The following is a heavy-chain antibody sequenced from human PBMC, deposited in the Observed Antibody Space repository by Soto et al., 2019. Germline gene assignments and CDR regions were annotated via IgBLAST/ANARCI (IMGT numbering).Heavy chain of an antibody. V-gene: IGHV3-49*03. Sequence: PGGSLRLSCTASGFTFGDYAMSWFRQAPGKGLEWIGFIRTKTYGGTTEHAASVKDRFTISRDDSKSIAYLQMNSLKSDDTAVYYCTRDRRIPGMAVAGPGNFQHWGQGTLVTVSS. D-gene: IGHD6-19*01. J-gene: IGHJ1*01. CDR2: IRTKTYGGTT. CDR3: TRDRRIPGMAVAGPGNFQH. CDR1: GFTFGDYA.